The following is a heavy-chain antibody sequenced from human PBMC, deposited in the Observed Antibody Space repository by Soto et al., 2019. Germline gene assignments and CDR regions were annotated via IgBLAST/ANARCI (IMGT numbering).Heavy chain of an antibody. D-gene: IGHD4-4*01. CDR2: VYPADSDT. CDR3: ARAVTGTIHPHYFGH. CDR1: GYSFTDYL. J-gene: IGHJ4*02. V-gene: IGHV5-51*01. Sequence: PGASLKISCRGSGYSFTDYLIGWVRHMPGKGLESMGIVYPADSDTRYSPSLQGQVTISADNSISTAYLQRRSLRASDTATYYFARAVTGTIHPHYFGHWGQGTRVTVAS.